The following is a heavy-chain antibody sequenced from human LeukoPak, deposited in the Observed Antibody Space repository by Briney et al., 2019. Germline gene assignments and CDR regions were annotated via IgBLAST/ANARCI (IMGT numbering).Heavy chain of an antibody. Sequence: PGGSLRLSCAASGFTFSSYGMHWVRQAPGKGLEWVAVIWYDGSNKYYADSVKGRFTISRYNSKNTLYLQMSSLRAEDTAVYYCATGRGSFDYWGQGTLVTVSS. CDR1: GFTFSSYG. D-gene: IGHD3-10*01. V-gene: IGHV3-33*01. CDR2: IWYDGSNK. J-gene: IGHJ4*02. CDR3: ATGRGSFDY.